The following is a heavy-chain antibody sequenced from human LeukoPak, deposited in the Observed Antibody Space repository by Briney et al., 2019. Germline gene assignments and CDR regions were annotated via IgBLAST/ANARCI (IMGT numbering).Heavy chain of an antibody. J-gene: IGHJ6*02. CDR1: GFTFSSYE. D-gene: IGHD2-2*01. Sequence: PGGSLRLSCAASGFTFSSYEMNWVRQAPGKGLEWVSYISSSGSTIYYADSVKGRFTISRDNAKNSLYLQMNSLRAEDTAVYYCARDSIVVVPAAMIGYYYYGMDVWGQGTTVTVSS. CDR3: ARDSIVVVPAAMIGYYYYGMDV. CDR2: ISSSGSTI. V-gene: IGHV3-48*03.